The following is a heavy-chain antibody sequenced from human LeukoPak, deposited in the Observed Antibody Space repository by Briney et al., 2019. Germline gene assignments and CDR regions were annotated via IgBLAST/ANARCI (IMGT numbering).Heavy chain of an antibody. CDR2: IVGSGEST. J-gene: IGHJ4*02. V-gene: IGHV3-23*01. Sequence: GGSLRLSCAASGLSFSDYVMNWVRQAPGKGLEWVSSIVGSGESTYYADSVKGCFIISRDNSEKTLHLQMISLRAEDTAVYYCATLIHYDSSGYPFDYWGQGTLVSVSS. D-gene: IGHD3-22*01. CDR3: ATLIHYDSSGYPFDY. CDR1: GLSFSDYV.